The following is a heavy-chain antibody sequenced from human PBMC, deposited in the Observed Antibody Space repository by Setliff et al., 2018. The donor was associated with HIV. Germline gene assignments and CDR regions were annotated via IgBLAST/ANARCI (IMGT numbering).Heavy chain of an antibody. CDR2: INPKSGVA. CDR3: ARAHFLVAMTRNWFDP. CDR1: GYTFTDFY. V-gene: IGHV1-2*06. Sequence: ASVKVSCKASGYTFTDFYIHWVRQAPGQGLEWIGRINPKSGVADYLKKFQGRVTMTTDTSTNTAHMELSRPRFDDTAVYYCARAHFLVAMTRNWFDPWGQGTLVTVSS. D-gene: IGHD5-12*01. J-gene: IGHJ5*02.